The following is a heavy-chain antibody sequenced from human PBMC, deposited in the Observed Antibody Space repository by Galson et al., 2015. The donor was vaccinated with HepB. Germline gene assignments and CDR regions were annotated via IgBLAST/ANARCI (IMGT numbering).Heavy chain of an antibody. V-gene: IGHV3-48*04. J-gene: IGHJ6*03. Sequence: SLRLSCAASGFTFSRHSLNWVRQAPGKGLEWVSYIIISGSTIYYADSVKGRFTISRDNAKNSLYLQMNSLRAEDTAVYYCARVSYDFWSGSYYMDVWGKGTTVTVSS. D-gene: IGHD3-3*01. CDR3: ARVSYDFWSGSYYMDV. CDR1: GFTFSRHS. CDR2: IIISGSTI.